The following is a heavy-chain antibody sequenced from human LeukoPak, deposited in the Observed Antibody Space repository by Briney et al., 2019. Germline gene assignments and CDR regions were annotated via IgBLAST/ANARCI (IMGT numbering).Heavy chain of an antibody. CDR1: GGSFSGYY. D-gene: IGHD2-15*01. J-gene: IGHJ5*02. Sequence: PSETLSLTCAVYGGSFSGYYWSWIRQPPGKGLEWIGEINHSGSTNYNPSLKSRVTISVDTSKNQLSLKLSSVTAADTAVYYCARDLGYCSGGSCYAWFDPWGQGTLVTVSS. CDR2: INHSGST. CDR3: ARDLGYCSGGSCYAWFDP. V-gene: IGHV4-34*01.